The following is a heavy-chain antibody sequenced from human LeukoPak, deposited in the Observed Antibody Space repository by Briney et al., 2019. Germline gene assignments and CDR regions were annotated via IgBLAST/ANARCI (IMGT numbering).Heavy chain of an antibody. CDR1: GFTFSTYA. J-gene: IGHJ6*02. CDR2: SGTAGDT. D-gene: IGHD4-11*01. CDR3: ARDVSSKEDNYYYFNMDV. V-gene: IGHV3-13*01. Sequence: GGSLRLSCAASGFTFSTYAMSWVRRAPGKGLEWVSTSGTAGDTYYSGSVKGRFTISRDDAKKLLYLEMDSLRAEDTAVYYCARDVSSKEDNYYYFNMDVWGQGTTVTVSS.